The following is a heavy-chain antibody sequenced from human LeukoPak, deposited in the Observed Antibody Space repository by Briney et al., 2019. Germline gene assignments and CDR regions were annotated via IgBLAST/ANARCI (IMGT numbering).Heavy chain of an antibody. J-gene: IGHJ4*02. Sequence: ASVKVSFKASGYTFTGYYLHWVRQAPGQGLEWMGWIHSNSGGTHYAQKFQGRVTMTRDTSITTAYMELTRLRSDDTAVYYCARDMGGYSGYDYDYWGQGTLVTASS. CDR2: IHSNSGGT. D-gene: IGHD5-12*01. CDR1: GYTFTGYY. CDR3: ARDMGGYSGYDYDY. V-gene: IGHV1-2*02.